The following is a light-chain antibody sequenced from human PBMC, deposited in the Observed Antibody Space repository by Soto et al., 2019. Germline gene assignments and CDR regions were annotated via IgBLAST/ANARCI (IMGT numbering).Light chain of an antibody. CDR2: WAS. Sequence: DIVMTQSPDSLAVSLGERDTISCKSSQSVLYSSNNKNFLTWYQQKPGQPPKLLIYWASTRESGVPDRFSGSGSGTDFTLTISSLQAEDVAVYYCHQYYSAPWTFGQGTKVEIK. CDR1: QSVLYSSNNKNF. V-gene: IGKV4-1*01. J-gene: IGKJ1*01. CDR3: HQYYSAPWT.